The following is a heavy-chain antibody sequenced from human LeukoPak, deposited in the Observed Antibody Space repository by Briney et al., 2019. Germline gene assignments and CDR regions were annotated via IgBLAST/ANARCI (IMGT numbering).Heavy chain of an antibody. V-gene: IGHV1-69*13. D-gene: IGHD4-17*01. Sequence: SVKVSCKASGGTFSSYAISWVRQAPGQGLEWMGGIIPIFGTANYAQKFQGRVTITADESTSTAYMELSSLRSEDTAVYYCARADYGDYVDYYYYGMDVWGQGTTVTVSS. CDR1: GGTFSSYA. J-gene: IGHJ6*02. CDR2: IIPIFGTA. CDR3: ARADYGDYVDYYYYGMDV.